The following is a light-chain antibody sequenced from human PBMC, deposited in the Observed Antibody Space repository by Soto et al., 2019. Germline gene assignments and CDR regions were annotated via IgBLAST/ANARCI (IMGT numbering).Light chain of an antibody. CDR2: DVS. CDR3: CSYAGGNYV. Sequence: QSGLTQPRSGSGSPGQSVTISCTGTSSDVGGYNYVSWYQPHPGKAPKVMIYDVSKRPSGVPDRFSGSKSGNTASLTISGLQAEDESDYYCCSYAGGNYVFGTGTKGTVL. J-gene: IGLJ1*01. CDR1: SSDVGGYNY. V-gene: IGLV2-11*01.